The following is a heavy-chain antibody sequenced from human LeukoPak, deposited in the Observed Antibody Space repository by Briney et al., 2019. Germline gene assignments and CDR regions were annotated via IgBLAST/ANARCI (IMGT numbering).Heavy chain of an antibody. CDR3: ARDCVANYYYYYMDV. CDR1: RFTFSSYS. CDR2: ISSSSSTI. Sequence: GGSRRLSCAASRFTFSSYSMNWVRQAPGKGLEWVSYISSSSSTIYYADSVKGRFTISRDNAKNSLYLQMNSLRAEDTAVYYRARDCVANYYYYYMDVWGKGTTVTVSS. D-gene: IGHD2-21*01. J-gene: IGHJ6*03. V-gene: IGHV3-48*01.